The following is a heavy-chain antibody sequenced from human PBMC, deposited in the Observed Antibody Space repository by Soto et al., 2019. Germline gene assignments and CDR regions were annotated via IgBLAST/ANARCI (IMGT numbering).Heavy chain of an antibody. D-gene: IGHD3-3*01. CDR3: ASEPYSDVWSGYYSYMDV. Sequence: QVQLVQSGAEVKKPGASVKVSCQASGYTFTSYGISWVRQAPGQGLEWMGWISAYNGNTNYAQKLHGRVTMTTGTSTSTAYMELSSLRSDDTAVYYCASEPYSDVWSGYYSYMDVWGKGTTVTVAS. CDR2: ISAYNGNT. J-gene: IGHJ6*03. CDR1: GYTFTSYG. V-gene: IGHV1-18*01.